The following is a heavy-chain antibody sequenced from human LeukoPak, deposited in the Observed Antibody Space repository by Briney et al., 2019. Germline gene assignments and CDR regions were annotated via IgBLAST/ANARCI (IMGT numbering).Heavy chain of an antibody. CDR1: GGSISSSSYY. J-gene: IGHJ4*02. CDR2: MYYSGST. D-gene: IGHD6-19*01. V-gene: IGHV4-39*07. CDR3: ARERNLEIAVAGTIFNY. Sequence: PSETLSLTCTVSGGSISSSSYYWGGIRKPQGRGVEGIGRMYYSGSTYYNPSLKSRVTISVDASKNQFSLKLSSVTAADTAVYYCARERNLEIAVAGTIFNYWGQGTLVTVSS.